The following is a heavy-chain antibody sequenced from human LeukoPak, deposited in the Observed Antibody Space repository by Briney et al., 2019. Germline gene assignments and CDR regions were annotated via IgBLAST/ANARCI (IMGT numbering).Heavy chain of an antibody. J-gene: IGHJ4*02. V-gene: IGHV3-48*01. CDR1: GFTFSTYN. CDR3: VRDNSRGQSLGVIY. CDR2: INADSSTK. D-gene: IGHD3-22*01. Sequence: GGSLRLSCAASGFTFSTYNMNWVREAPGKGLEWISYINADSSTKQYADSVRGRFTTARDNAKNSLYLQMNSLRAEDTAVYYCVRDNSRGQSLGVIYWGQGSLVTVSS.